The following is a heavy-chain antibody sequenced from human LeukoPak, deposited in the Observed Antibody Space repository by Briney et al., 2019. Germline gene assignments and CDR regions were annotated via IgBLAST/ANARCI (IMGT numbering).Heavy chain of an antibody. V-gene: IGHV1-69*04. CDR1: GGTFSSYA. J-gene: IGHJ4*02. CDR3: ARDSEYCSGGSCSLSVY. Sequence: SVKVSCKASGGTFSSYAISWVRQAPGQGLEWMGRIIPTLGIANYAQKFQGRVTITADKSTSTAYMELSSLRSEDTAVYYCARDSEYCSGGSCSLSVYWGQRTLVTVSS. D-gene: IGHD2-15*01. CDR2: IIPTLGIA.